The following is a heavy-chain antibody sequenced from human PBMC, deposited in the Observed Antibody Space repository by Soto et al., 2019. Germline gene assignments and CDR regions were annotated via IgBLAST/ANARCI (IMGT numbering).Heavy chain of an antibody. J-gene: IGHJ6*02. CDR3: AKGLWFGESYYYYYGMDV. CDR2: ISYDGSNK. CDR1: GFTFSSYG. D-gene: IGHD3-10*01. Sequence: QVQLVESGGGVVQPGRSLRLSCAASGFTFSSYGMHWVRQAPGKGLEWVAVISYDGSNKYYADSVKGRFTISRDNSKNTLYLQMNSRRAEDTAVYYCAKGLWFGESYYYYYGMDVWGQGTTVTVSS. V-gene: IGHV3-30*18.